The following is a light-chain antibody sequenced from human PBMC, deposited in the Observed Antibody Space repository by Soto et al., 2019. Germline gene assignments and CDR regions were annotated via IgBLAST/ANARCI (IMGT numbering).Light chain of an antibody. CDR1: SSDVGSYNL. CDR2: EGS. CDR3: CSYAGSSPWV. J-gene: IGLJ3*02. V-gene: IGLV2-23*01. Sequence: QSALTQPASVSGSPGQSITISCTGTSSDVGSYNLVSWYQQHPGKAPKLMIYEGSKRPSGVSNRFSASKSGNTASPTISGLQAEDEADYYCCSYAGSSPWVFGGGTKVTVL.